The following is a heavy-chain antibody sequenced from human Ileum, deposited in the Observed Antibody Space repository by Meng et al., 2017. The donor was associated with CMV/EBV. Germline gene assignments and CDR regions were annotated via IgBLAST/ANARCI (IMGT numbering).Heavy chain of an antibody. Sequence: GESLKISCAASGFTFSSYSMNWVRQAPGKGLEWVSSISSSSSYIYYADSVKGRFTISRDNAKNSLYLQMNSLRAEDTAIYYCTRGAISLSSSWLIDYWGQGTLVTVSS. J-gene: IGHJ4*02. CDR2: ISSSSSYI. CDR1: GFTFSSYS. V-gene: IGHV3-21*01. CDR3: TRGAISLSSSWLIDY. D-gene: IGHD6-13*01.